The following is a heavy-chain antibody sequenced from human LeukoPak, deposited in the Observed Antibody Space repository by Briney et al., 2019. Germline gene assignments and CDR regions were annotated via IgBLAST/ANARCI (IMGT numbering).Heavy chain of an antibody. CDR3: ARDSYGDYYYYYGMDV. V-gene: IGHV4-4*07. D-gene: IGHD4-17*01. CDR1: GGSISSYY. CDR2: IYTSGST. J-gene: IGHJ6*02. Sequence: SETLSLTCTVSGGSISSYYWSWIRQPAGKGLEWIGRIYTSGSTNYNPSLKSRVTMSVDTSKNQFFLKLSSVTAADTAVYYCARDSYGDYYYYYGMDVWGQGTTVTVSS.